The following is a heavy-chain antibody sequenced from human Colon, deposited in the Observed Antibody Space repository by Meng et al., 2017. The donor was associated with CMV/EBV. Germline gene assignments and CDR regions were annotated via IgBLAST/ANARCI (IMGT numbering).Heavy chain of an antibody. D-gene: IGHD3-10*01. CDR2: ISTYDGKT. CDR3: SRDQSSGFGSDY. CDR1: GYPFTTYG. Sequence: ASVQVSCKASGYPFTTYGISWVRQAPGQGLEWMAWISTYDGKTDYAQKFQGRVTLTTDASTTTTYMELRGLTSDDTALYYCSRDQSSGFGSDYWGQGTLVTVSS. V-gene: IGHV1-18*01. J-gene: IGHJ4*02.